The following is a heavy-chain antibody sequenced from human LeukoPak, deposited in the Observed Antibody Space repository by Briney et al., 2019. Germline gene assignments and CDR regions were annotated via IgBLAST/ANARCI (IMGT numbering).Heavy chain of an antibody. Sequence: PSETLSLTCTVSGGSISSYYWSWIRQPPGKGLEWIGYIYYSGSTNYNPSLKSRVTISVHTSKNQFSLKLSSVTAADTAVYYCARERRGGALDYWGQGTLVTASS. CDR3: ARERRGGALDY. CDR1: GGSISSYY. J-gene: IGHJ4*02. D-gene: IGHD3-16*01. V-gene: IGHV4-59*01. CDR2: IYYSGST.